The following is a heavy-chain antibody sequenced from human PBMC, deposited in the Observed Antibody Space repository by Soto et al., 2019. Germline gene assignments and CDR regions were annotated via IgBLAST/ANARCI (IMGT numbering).Heavy chain of an antibody. V-gene: IGHV4-61*01. CDR3: ARGVVRFLQWFDP. D-gene: IGHD3-22*01. CDR2: VYYSGST. CDR1: GASVNSENYY. Sequence: QVQLQESGPGLVKPSETLSLTCTVSGASVNSENYYWSWIRQPPGKGLEWIGYVYYSGSTNYNPSLRRRATISLDTYKNQFSLKMTSMTSADTAFYFCARGVVRFLQWFDPWGQGKLVTVSS. J-gene: IGHJ5*02.